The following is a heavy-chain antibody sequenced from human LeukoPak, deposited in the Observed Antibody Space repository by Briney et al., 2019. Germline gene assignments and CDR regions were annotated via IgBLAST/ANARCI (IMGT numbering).Heavy chain of an antibody. CDR2: INHSGST. CDR1: GGSFSGYY. J-gene: IGHJ6*02. D-gene: IGHD5-24*01. CDR3: ARVEMGTGYYGMDV. V-gene: IGHV4-34*01. Sequence: SETLSLTCAVYGGSFSGYYWSWIRQPPGKGLEWIGEINHSGSTNYNPSLKSRVTISVDTSKNQFSLKLSSVTAADTAVCYCARVEMGTGYYGMDVWGQGTTVTVSS.